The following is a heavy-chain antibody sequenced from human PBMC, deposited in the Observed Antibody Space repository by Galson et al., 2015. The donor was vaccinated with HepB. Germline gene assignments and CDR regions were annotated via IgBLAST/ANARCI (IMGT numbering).Heavy chain of an antibody. D-gene: IGHD2-8*01. Sequence: SLRLSCAASGFTFSNYAMHWVRQAPGKGLEWVASTIYSGAYKCYADSVRGRFTISRDNSKSTLFLQMNSLRVEDTALYYCAKDTNGYGLDVWGQGTTVTVSS. J-gene: IGHJ6*02. CDR3: AKDTNGYGLDV. CDR1: GFTFSNYA. CDR2: TIYSGAYK. V-gene: IGHV3-30*18.